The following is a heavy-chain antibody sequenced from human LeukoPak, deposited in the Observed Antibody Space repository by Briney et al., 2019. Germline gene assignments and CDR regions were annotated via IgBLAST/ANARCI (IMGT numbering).Heavy chain of an antibody. V-gene: IGHV4-4*02. CDR2: IYHSGST. J-gene: IGHJ4*02. CDR1: GGSISSSNW. CDR3: ACWVDYYDSSGYYY. D-gene: IGHD3-22*01. Sequence: SGTLSLTCAVSGGSISSSNWWSWVRQPPGKGREWIGEIYHSGSTNYNPSLKSRVTISVDKSKNQFSLKLSSVTAADTAVYYCACWVDYYDSSGYYYWDQGTLVTVSS.